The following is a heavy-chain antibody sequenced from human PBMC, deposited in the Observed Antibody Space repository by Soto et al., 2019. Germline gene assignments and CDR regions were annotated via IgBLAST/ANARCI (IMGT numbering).Heavy chain of an antibody. Sequence: SETLSLTCAVYGGSFSGYYWSWIRQPPGKGLEWIGEINHSGSTNYNPSLKSRVTISVDTSKNQFSLKLRSVTAADTAVYYCARGLSMKQQLVPNWFDPWGQGTLVTVSS. D-gene: IGHD6-13*01. CDR2: INHSGST. CDR3: ARGLSMKQQLVPNWFDP. V-gene: IGHV4-34*01. CDR1: GGSFSGYY. J-gene: IGHJ5*02.